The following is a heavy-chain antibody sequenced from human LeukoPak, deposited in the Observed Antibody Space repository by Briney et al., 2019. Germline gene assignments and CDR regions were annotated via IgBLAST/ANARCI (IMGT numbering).Heavy chain of an antibody. CDR3: AKDIMDYYGSGSYLNY. J-gene: IGHJ4*02. D-gene: IGHD3-10*01. Sequence: GGSLRLSCAASGFTFDDYAMHWVRQAPGKGLEWVSGISWNSGSIGYADSVKGRFTISRDNAKNSLYLQMNSLRAEDTALYYCAKDIMDYYGSGSYLNYWGQGTLVTVSS. CDR2: ISWNSGSI. V-gene: IGHV3-9*01. CDR1: GFTFDDYA.